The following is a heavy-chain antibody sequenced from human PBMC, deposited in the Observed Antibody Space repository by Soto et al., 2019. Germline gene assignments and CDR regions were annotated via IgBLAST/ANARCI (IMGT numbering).Heavy chain of an antibody. CDR2: IYVTGTT. D-gene: IGHD1-1*01. V-gene: IGHV4-4*07. CDR1: GASISGFY. J-gene: IGHJ5*02. Sequence: SETLSLTCTVSGASISGFYWSWIRKSAGKGLEWIGRIYVTGTTDYNPSLKSRVMMSVDTSKKQFSLKLRSVTAADTAVYYCVRDGTKTLRDWFDPWGQGISVTVSS. CDR3: VRDGTKTLRDWFDP.